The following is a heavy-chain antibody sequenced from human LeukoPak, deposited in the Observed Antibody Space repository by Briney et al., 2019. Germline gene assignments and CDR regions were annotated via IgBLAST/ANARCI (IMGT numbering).Heavy chain of an antibody. Sequence: GGSLRLSCAISGXTFSACELTWVRQAPGKGLEWVSYISRSGSTRYYADSVKGRFTISRDNAKNSLYLQMNSLRAEHTAVYYCARVATMVRVPLDALDIWGQGTMVSVSS. J-gene: IGHJ3*02. CDR3: ARVATMVRVPLDALDI. CDR2: ISRSGSTR. V-gene: IGHV3-48*03. D-gene: IGHD3-10*01. CDR1: GXTFSACE.